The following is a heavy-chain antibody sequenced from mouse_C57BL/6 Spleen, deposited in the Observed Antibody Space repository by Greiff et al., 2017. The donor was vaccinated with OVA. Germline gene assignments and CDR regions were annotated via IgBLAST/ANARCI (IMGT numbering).Heavy chain of an antibody. J-gene: IGHJ1*03. CDR1: GYSITSGYY. D-gene: IGHD1-1*01. CDR3: ARRDYYGSSYGDWYFDV. Sequence: DVKLQESGPGLVKPSQSLSLTCSVTGYSITSGYYWNWIRQFPGNKLEWMGYISYDGSNNYNPSLKNRISITRDTSKNQFFLKLNSVTTEDTATYYCARRDYYGSSYGDWYFDVWGTGTTVTVSS. CDR2: ISYDGSN. V-gene: IGHV3-6*01.